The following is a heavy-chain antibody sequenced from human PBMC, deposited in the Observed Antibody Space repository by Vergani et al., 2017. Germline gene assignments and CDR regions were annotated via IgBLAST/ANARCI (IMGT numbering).Heavy chain of an antibody. V-gene: IGHV2-70*15. CDR1: VFSLSTSGMC. Sequence: QVTLRESGPALVKPTQTLTLTCTFSVFSLSTSGMCVSWIRQPPGKALEWLARIDWDDDKYYSTSLKTRLTISKDTSKNQVVLTMTNMDPVDTATYYCARGTYDSSGYYAYYFDYWGQGTLVTVSS. J-gene: IGHJ4*02. D-gene: IGHD3-22*01. CDR3: ARGTYDSSGYYAYYFDY. CDR2: IDWDDDK.